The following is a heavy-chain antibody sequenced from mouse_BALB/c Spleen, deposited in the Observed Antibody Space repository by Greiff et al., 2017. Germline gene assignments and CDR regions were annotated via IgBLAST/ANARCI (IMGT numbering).Heavy chain of an antibody. CDR3: TRELGRNTFAY. CDR2: ISSGGSYT. Sequence: EVHLVESGGGLVKPGGSLKLSCAASGFTFSSYTMSWVRQTPEKRLEWVATISSGGSYTYYPDSVKGRFTISRDNAKNTLYLQMSSLKSEDTAMYYCTRELGRNTFAYWGQGTLVTVSA. CDR1: GFTFSSYT. V-gene: IGHV5-6-4*01. D-gene: IGHD4-1*01. J-gene: IGHJ3*01.